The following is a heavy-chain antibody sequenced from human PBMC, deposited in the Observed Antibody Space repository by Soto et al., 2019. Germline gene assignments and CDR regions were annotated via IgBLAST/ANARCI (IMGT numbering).Heavy chain of an antibody. Sequence: LRLSCNASGFTVSSSYMSWVRQAPGMGLEWVAVIESGGTAHYADSVKGRFTISRDNPNNIIYLQLHTLRAEDTAVYYCAKDLGPLKLLNYVFYGLDVWGQGTTVTVSS. D-gene: IGHD2-21*02. J-gene: IGHJ6*02. CDR1: GFTVSSSY. CDR3: AKDLGPLKLLNYVFYGLDV. CDR2: IESGGTA. V-gene: IGHV3-53*01.